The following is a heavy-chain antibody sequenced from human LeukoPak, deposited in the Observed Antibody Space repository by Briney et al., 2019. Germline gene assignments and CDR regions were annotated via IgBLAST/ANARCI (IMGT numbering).Heavy chain of an antibody. V-gene: IGHV3-48*03. CDR1: GFTFSSYE. CDR2: ISSSGSTI. D-gene: IGHD1-1*01. Sequence: GGSLRLSCAASGFTFSSYEMNWVRQAPGKGLEWVSYISSSGSTIYYADSVKGRFTISRDNAKNSLYLQTKSLRAEDTAVYYCARDSPKVEYYFDYWGQGTLVTVSS. CDR3: ARDSPKVEYYFDY. J-gene: IGHJ4*02.